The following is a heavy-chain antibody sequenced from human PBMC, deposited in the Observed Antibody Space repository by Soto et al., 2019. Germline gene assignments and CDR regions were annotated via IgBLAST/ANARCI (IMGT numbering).Heavy chain of an antibody. CDR1: GYTFTSYY. Sequence: QVHLVQSGAEVKKPGASVQVSCKASGYTFTSYYIHWVRQAPGQGLEWMGRINPSDSSTIYAQNFQGRVTVTRDTSTSTVYMDLSTLRSDDTAVYYCESDGHKWDFDYWGQGTLVAVS. J-gene: IGHJ4*02. V-gene: IGHV1-46*01. CDR2: INPSDSST. D-gene: IGHD1-26*01. CDR3: ESDGHKWDFDY.